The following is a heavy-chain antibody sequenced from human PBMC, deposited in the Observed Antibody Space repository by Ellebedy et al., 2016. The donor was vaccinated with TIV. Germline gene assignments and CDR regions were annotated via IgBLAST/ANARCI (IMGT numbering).Heavy chain of an antibody. J-gene: IGHJ4*02. CDR1: GFTFSSYG. CDR3: ARPFDRTLLPYCSSTSCYRNFDH. CDR2: IWYDGSNK. D-gene: IGHD2-2*01. V-gene: IGHV3-33*01. Sequence: PGGSLRLSCAASGFTFSSYGMHWVRQAPGKGLEWVAVIWYDGSNKYYADSVKGRFTISRDNSKNTLYLQMNSLRAEDTAVYYCARPFDRTLLPYCSSTSCYRNFDHWGQGTLVTVSS.